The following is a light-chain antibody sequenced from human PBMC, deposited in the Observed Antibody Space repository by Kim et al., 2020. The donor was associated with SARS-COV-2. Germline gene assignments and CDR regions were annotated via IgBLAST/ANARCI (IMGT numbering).Light chain of an antibody. CDR2: KAS. CDR1: QDIDKW. CDR3: QQYYTFSRLT. Sequence: ACVGEGVSITCRASQDIDKWVAWYQQKPGKAPKLLIHKASSLESEVPSRFSGSGSGTDFTLTISILQPDDFATYYCQQYYTFSRLTFGGGTKLEI. V-gene: IGKV1-5*03. J-gene: IGKJ4*01.